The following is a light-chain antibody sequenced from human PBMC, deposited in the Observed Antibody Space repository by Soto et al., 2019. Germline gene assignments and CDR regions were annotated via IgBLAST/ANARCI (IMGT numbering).Light chain of an antibody. CDR3: QQRVHWPPIT. V-gene: IGKV3-11*01. Sequence: VLTQSPATLSLSPGERATLSCRASQSINNYLTWYQQKPGQAPRLLIYDASDRATGIPARFSGSGYGTDFPLTISSLEPEDFAVYYCQQRVHWPPITFGQGTRVEMK. J-gene: IGKJ5*01. CDR2: DAS. CDR1: QSINNY.